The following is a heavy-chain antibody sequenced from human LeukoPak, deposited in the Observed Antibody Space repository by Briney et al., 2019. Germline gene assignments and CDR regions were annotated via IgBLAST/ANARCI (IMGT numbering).Heavy chain of an antibody. V-gene: IGHV1-69*05. J-gene: IGHJ6*03. CDR1: GGTFSSYA. Sequence: GASVKVSCKASGGTFSSYAISWVRQAPGQGLEWMGGIIPIFGTANYAQKFQGRVTITTDESTSTAYMELSSLRSEDTAVYYCARGAPLSYYYYYMDVWGKGITVTVSS. CDR3: ARGAPLSYYYYYMDV. CDR2: IIPIFGTA.